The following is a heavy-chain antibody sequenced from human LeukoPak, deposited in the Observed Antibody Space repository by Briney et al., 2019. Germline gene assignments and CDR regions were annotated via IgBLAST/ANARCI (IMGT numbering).Heavy chain of an antibody. V-gene: IGHV3-30*03. CDR3: ARTYGSGSLDY. CDR1: GFTFSSYG. J-gene: IGHJ4*02. D-gene: IGHD2-15*01. Sequence: GGSLRLSCAASGFTFSSYGMHWVRQAPGKGLEWVAVISYDGSNKYYADSVKGRFTISRDNSKNTLYLQMNSLRAEDTAVYYCARTYGSGSLDYGGQGTLVTVSS. CDR2: ISYDGSNK.